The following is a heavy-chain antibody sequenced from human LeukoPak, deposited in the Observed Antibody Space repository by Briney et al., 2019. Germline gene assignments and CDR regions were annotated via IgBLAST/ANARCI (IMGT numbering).Heavy chain of an antibody. CDR1: GGTFSSYA. Sequence: SVKVACKASGGTFSSYAISWVRQAPGQGLEWMGGIIPIFGTANYAQKFQGRVTITTDESTSTAYMELSSLRSEDTAVYYCAREVSIAVAGYYFDYWGQGTLVTVSS. V-gene: IGHV1-69*05. D-gene: IGHD6-19*01. J-gene: IGHJ4*02. CDR2: IIPIFGTA. CDR3: AREVSIAVAGYYFDY.